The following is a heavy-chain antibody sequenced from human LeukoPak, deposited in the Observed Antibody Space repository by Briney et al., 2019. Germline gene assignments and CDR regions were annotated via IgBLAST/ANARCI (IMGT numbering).Heavy chain of an antibody. CDR2: IYHSGST. Sequence: SETLSLTCTVSGGSISSSSYYWGWIRQPPGKGLEWIGSIYHSGSTYYNPSLKSRVTISVDTSKNQFSLKLSSVTAADTAVYYCARVYYDSSGVNMDVWGKGTTVTVSS. CDR1: GGSISSSSYY. CDR3: ARVYYDSSGVNMDV. J-gene: IGHJ6*03. V-gene: IGHV4-39*07. D-gene: IGHD3-22*01.